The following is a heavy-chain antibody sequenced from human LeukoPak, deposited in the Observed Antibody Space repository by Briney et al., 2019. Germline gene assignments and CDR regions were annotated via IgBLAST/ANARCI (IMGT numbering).Heavy chain of an antibody. J-gene: IGHJ4*02. CDR3: ATSRSFDY. CDR1: GFTFSSYW. CDR2: INSDGSST. Sequence: PGGSLRLSCAASGFTFSSYWMHWVRQASGKGLVWVSLINSDGSSTSYADSVKGRFTISRDNAKNTLYLQMNSLRAEDTAVYYCATSRSFDYWGQGTLVTVSS. V-gene: IGHV3-74*01. D-gene: IGHD2/OR15-2a*01.